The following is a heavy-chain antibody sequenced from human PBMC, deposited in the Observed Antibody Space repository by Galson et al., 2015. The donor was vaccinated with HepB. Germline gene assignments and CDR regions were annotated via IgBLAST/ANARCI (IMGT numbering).Heavy chain of an antibody. Sequence: SLRLSCAASGFTFSSYAMSWVRQAPGKGLEWVSAISGSGGSTYYADSVKGRFTISRDNSKNTLYLQMNSLRAEDTAVYYCAKSHYDFWSGYYIESSPSYYFDYWGQGTLVTVSS. CDR1: GFTFSSYA. CDR2: ISGSGGST. V-gene: IGHV3-23*01. D-gene: IGHD3-3*01. CDR3: AKSHYDFWSGYYIESSPSYYFDY. J-gene: IGHJ4*02.